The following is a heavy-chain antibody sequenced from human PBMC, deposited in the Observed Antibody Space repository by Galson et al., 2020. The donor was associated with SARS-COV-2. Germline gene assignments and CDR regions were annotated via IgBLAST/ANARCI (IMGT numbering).Heavy chain of an antibody. J-gene: IGHJ4*02. CDR3: VRESWYSGSSDDYHYFDY. Sequence: SETLSLTCTVSGDSVNIGSYYWSWIRQPPGKGLEWIGNIYYSGHTKYNPSLKSRVTISVDTSQNQFSLKMASVTAADTAVYYCVRESWYSGSSDDYHYFDYWGQGNLVTVSS. D-gene: IGHD1-26*01. CDR2: IYYSGHT. CDR1: GDSVNIGSYY. V-gene: IGHV4-61*01.